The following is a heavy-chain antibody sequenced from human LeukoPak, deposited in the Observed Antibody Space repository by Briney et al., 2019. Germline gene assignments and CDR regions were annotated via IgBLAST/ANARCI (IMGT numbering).Heavy chain of an antibody. CDR2: IDTKGTRT. J-gene: IGHJ4*02. D-gene: IGHD5-12*01. CDR3: VKEVVATIPPL. CDR1: GFILSNPA. Sequence: GGSLRLSCAASGFILSNPAMTWVRQAPGKGLQWVSGIDTKGTRTYYADSVKGRFSISRDNSKNTLFLQMDSLRAEDTAVYYCVKEVVATIPPLWGQGTLVTVSS. V-gene: IGHV3-23*01.